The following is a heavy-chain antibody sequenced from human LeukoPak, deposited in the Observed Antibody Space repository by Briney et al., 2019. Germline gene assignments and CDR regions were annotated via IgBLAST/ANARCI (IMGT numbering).Heavy chain of an antibody. CDR3: ARGQGADYDILTGYYSGVHWFDP. Sequence: SETLSLTCTVSGGSISSSSYYWSWIRQPPGKGLEWIGYIYYSGSTNYNPSLKSRVTISVDTSKNQFSLKLSSVTAADTAVYYCARGQGADYDILTGYYSGVHWFDPWGQGTLVTVSS. CDR1: GGSISSSSYY. D-gene: IGHD3-9*01. V-gene: IGHV4-61*01. J-gene: IGHJ5*02. CDR2: IYYSGST.